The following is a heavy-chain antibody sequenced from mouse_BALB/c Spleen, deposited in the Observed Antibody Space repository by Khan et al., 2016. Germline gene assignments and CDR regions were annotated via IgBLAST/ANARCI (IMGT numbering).Heavy chain of an antibody. D-gene: IGHD1-1*01. CDR3: SRSDYGSKDAMDY. CDR1: GYSITSDYA. Sequence: EVQLVESGPGLVKPSQSLSLTCTVTGYSITSDYAWNWIRQFPGNKLEWMGYISYSGSTSYNPSLKSRISITRDTSNNQFFLQLNSVTSEDTATYDCSRSDYGSKDAMDYWCQGTSVTVSS. V-gene: IGHV3-2*02. J-gene: IGHJ4*01. CDR2: ISYSGST.